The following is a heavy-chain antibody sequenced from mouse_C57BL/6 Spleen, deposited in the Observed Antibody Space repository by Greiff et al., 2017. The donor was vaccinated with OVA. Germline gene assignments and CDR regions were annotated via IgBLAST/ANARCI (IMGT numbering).Heavy chain of an antibody. D-gene: IGHD1-1*01. CDR1: GYTFTDYY. Sequence: VHLVESGAELVRPGASVKLSCKASGYTFTDYYINWVKQRPGQGLEWIARIYPGSGNTYYNEKIKGKATLTAEKSSSTAYMQLSSLTSEDSAVYFCGRSITTVVACYYAMDYWGQGTSVTVSS. V-gene: IGHV1-76*01. CDR2: IYPGSGNT. CDR3: GRSITTVVACYYAMDY. J-gene: IGHJ4*01.